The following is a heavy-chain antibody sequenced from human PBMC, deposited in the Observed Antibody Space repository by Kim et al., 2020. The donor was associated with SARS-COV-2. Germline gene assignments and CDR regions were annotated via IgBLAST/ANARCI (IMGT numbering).Heavy chain of an antibody. V-gene: IGHV3-9*01. Sequence: GGSLRLSCRGSGFVFGTHAFHWVRQRPGKGLEWVAGLSWDSATVGYADSVKGRFTISRDNAKNFLYLQMDSLRSEDTARYYCVKDYNNIYSYGVDGWGPGPAVTV. CDR3: VKDYNNIYSYGVDG. CDR2: LSWDSATV. D-gene: IGHD1-1*01. J-gene: IGHJ6*02. CDR1: GFVFGTHA.